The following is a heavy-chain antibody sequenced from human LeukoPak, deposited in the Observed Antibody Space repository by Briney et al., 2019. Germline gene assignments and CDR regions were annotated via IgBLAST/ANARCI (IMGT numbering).Heavy chain of an antibody. Sequence: GGSLRLSCSVSGFTFSTYVMRWVRQAPGKGLEYVSAISSNGDNTYYADSLKGRFTISRDNSKKTLYRQMSSLRADDTAVYYCVRATGYWGQGALVTVSS. CDR2: ISSNGDNT. J-gene: IGHJ4*02. CDR3: VRATGY. CDR1: GFTFSTYV. V-gene: IGHV3-64D*06.